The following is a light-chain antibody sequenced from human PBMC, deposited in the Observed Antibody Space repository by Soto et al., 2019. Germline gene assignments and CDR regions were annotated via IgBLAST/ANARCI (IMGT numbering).Light chain of an antibody. J-gene: IGKJ5*01. CDR3: QQYGSSPPIT. CDR2: GAS. Sequence: EIFLTQSPCTLSLSPVELATLSCRASHTVGSLLAWYQQKPGQAPRLLIYGASSRATGIPDRFSGSGSGTDFTLTISRLEPEDFAVYYCQQYGSSPPITFGQGTRLEIK. V-gene: IGKV3-20*01. CDR1: HTVGSL.